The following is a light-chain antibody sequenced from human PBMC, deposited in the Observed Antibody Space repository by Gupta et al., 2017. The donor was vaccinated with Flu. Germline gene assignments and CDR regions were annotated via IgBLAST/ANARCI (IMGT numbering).Light chain of an antibody. CDR1: SSDIGTYNF. J-gene: IGLJ2*01. CDR3: SSYTDTSTLVV. Sequence: ITISCTGTSSDIGTYNFVSWYQQHPVKAPELMIFQVNNRPSGVSTRFSGSKSGNTASLTISGLQPEDEAAYFCSSYTDTSTLVVFGGGTKLTVL. CDR2: QVN. V-gene: IGLV2-14*01.